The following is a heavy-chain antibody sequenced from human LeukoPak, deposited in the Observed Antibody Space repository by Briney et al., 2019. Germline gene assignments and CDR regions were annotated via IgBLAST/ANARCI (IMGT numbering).Heavy chain of an antibody. CDR2: INPNSGGT. J-gene: IGHJ4*02. D-gene: IGHD1-26*01. CDR1: GYTLTGYY. CDR3: ARGRGGATTGFDH. Sequence: ASVKVSCKASGYTLTGYYMHWVRQAPGQGLEWMGWINPNSGGTNYAQKFQGRVTMTRDTSISTAYMELSRLGSDDTAIYYCARGRGGATTGFDHWGQGTLVTVSS. V-gene: IGHV1-2*02.